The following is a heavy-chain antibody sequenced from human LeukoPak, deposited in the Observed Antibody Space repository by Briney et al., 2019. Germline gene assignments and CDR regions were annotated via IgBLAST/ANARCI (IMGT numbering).Heavy chain of an antibody. V-gene: IGHV4-34*01. CDR3: ARAPLYLYYDSSGYYDY. CDR1: GGSFSGYY. Sequence: SETLSLTCAIYGGSFSGYYWSWIRQPPGKGLEWIGEINHSGSTNYNPSLKSRVTISVDTSKNQFSLKLSSVTAADTAVYYCARAPLYLYYDSSGYYDYWGQGTLVTVSS. CDR2: INHSGST. J-gene: IGHJ4*02. D-gene: IGHD3-22*01.